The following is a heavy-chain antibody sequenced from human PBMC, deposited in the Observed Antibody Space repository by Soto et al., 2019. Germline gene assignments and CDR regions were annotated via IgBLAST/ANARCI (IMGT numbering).Heavy chain of an antibody. D-gene: IGHD3-10*01. CDR1: GYIFTSYW. Sequence: PGESLKISCNGSGYIFTSYWIGWVRQMPGKGLEWMGIIYPGDSDTRYSPSFQGQVTISADKSISTAYLQWSSLKASDTAMYYCARTVLWFGEFRYYYYGMDVWGQGTTVTVSS. V-gene: IGHV5-51*01. J-gene: IGHJ6*02. CDR3: ARTVLWFGEFRYYYYGMDV. CDR2: IYPGDSDT.